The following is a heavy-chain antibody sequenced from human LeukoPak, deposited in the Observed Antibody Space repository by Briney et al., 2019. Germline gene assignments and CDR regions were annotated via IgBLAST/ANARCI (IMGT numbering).Heavy chain of an antibody. J-gene: IGHJ4*02. CDR1: GFTFSSHA. CDR3: ARSPTGSYYPGYFDF. Sequence: GGSPRLSCAASGFTFSSHALGWVRHAPGKGLEWVSAISGSVGSTYYVDSVTGRFPLSRDNSKNTLYLQMNSLRVDDTAVYYCARSPTGSYYPGYFDFWGRGTLVSVS. D-gene: IGHD1-26*01. CDR2: ISGSVGST. V-gene: IGHV3-23*01.